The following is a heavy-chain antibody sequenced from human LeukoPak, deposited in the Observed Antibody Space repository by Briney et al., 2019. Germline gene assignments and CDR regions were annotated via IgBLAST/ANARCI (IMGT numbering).Heavy chain of an antibody. V-gene: IGHV5-51*01. CDR3: ARLPMEDTAMVKSYGAPPDY. CDR1: GYSFTSYW. D-gene: IGHD5-18*01. Sequence: GESLKISCKGSGYSFTSYWIGWVRQMPGKGLEWMGIIYPGDSDTRYSPSFQGQVTISADKSISTAYLQWSSLKASDTAMYYCARLPMEDTAMVKSYGAPPDYWGQGTLVTVSS. CDR2: IYPGDSDT. J-gene: IGHJ4*02.